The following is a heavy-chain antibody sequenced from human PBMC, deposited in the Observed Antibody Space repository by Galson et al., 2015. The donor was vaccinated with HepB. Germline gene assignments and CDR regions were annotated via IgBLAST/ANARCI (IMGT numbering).Heavy chain of an antibody. D-gene: IGHD2-2*01. CDR2: ISAGDSDT. J-gene: IGHJ1*01. V-gene: IGHV5-51*01. Sequence: QSGAEVKKPGESLKISCKGSGYSFTSYWMAWVRQMPGKGLECMGIISAGDSDTRYSPSFQGQVTISADQSISTAYLQWSSLKASDTAIYYCARVWGCSSRSCWSGYFQYWGQGTLVTVSS. CDR3: ARVWGCSSRSCWSGYFQY. CDR1: GYSFTSYW.